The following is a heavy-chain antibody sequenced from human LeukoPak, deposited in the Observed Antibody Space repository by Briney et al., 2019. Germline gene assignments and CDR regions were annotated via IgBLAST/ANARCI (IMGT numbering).Heavy chain of an antibody. J-gene: IGHJ4*02. CDR3: ARPRWLDCSGGSCYRFDY. CDR2: ISAYNGNT. D-gene: IGHD2-15*01. CDR1: GYTFTSYG. V-gene: IGHV1-18*01. Sequence: ASVKVSCKASGYTFTSYGISWVRQAPGQGLEWMGWISAYNGNTNYAQKLQGRVTMTTDTSTSTAYMELRSLRSDDTAVYYCARPRWLDCSGGSCYRFDYWGQGTLVTVSS.